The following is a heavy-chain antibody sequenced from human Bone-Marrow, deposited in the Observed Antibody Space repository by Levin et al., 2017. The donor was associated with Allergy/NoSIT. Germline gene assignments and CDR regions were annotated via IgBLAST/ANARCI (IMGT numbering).Heavy chain of an antibody. CDR2: ISGNGGST. CDR3: AKEVTVAVSNTMGFCDH. J-gene: IGHJ4*02. CDR1: GFTFSTYA. V-gene: IGHV3-23*01. Sequence: PGGSLRLSCVGSGFTFSTYAMTWVRRAPGKGLEWVSGISGNGGSTYYANSVKGRFTSSRDNSKNTMYLQMNSLRAEDTAVYYCAKEVTVAVSNTMGFCDHWGQGTLVIVSS. D-gene: IGHD6-19*01.